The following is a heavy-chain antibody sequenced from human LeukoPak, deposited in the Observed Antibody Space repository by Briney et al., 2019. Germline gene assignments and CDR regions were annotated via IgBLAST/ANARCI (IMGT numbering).Heavy chain of an antibody. V-gene: IGHV3-30*04. J-gene: IGHJ3*01. CDR2: ISYDGSNK. CDR3: ARDDIVVVPAAISV. D-gene: IGHD2-2*02. CDR1: GFTFSSYA. Sequence: GRSLRLSCAASGFTFSSYAMHWVRQAPGKGLEWVAVISYDGSNKYYADSVKGRFTISRDNSKNTLYLQMNSLRAEDTAVYYCARDDIVVVPAAISVWGQGTMVTVSS.